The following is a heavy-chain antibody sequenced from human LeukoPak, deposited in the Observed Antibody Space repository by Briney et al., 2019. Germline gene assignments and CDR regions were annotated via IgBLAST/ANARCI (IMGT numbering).Heavy chain of an antibody. D-gene: IGHD6-13*01. CDR1: GGTFSSYA. Sequence: SVKVSCKASGGTFSSYAISWVRQAPGQGLEWMGRIIPILGIANYAQKFQGRVTITADKSTSTAYMELSSLRSEDTAVYYCARGLITSRSYSSSWRGLGYWGQGTLVTVSS. V-gene: IGHV1-69*04. J-gene: IGHJ4*02. CDR3: ARGLITSRSYSSSWRGLGY. CDR2: IIPILGIA.